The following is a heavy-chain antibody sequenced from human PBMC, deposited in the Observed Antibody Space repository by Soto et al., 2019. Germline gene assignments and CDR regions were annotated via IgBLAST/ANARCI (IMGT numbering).Heavy chain of an antibody. Sequence: ASVKVSCKASGYTFTSYGISWVRQAPGQGLEWMGWISAYNGSTNYAQKLQGRVTMTTDTSTSTAYMELRSLRSDDTAVYYCARLDRKLTTYYYDSSGYNYWGQGTLVTVSS. D-gene: IGHD3-22*01. J-gene: IGHJ4*02. CDR2: ISAYNGST. CDR3: ARLDRKLTTYYYDSSGYNY. CDR1: GYTFTSYG. V-gene: IGHV1-18*04.